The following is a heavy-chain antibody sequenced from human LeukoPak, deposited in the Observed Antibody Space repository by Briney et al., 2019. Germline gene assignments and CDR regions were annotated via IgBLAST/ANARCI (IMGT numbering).Heavy chain of an antibody. Sequence: GGSLRLSCAASGFTVSSTYMTWVRQAPGKGLEWVSLVSGGGSTYYADSVKGRFTISRDNSKNTLYLQMNSLIVDDTAIYCCARGVGTGYTDHWGQGTLVSVSS. V-gene: IGHV3-53*01. D-gene: IGHD2-8*02. CDR2: VSGGGST. CDR1: GFTVSSTY. CDR3: ARGVGTGYTDH. J-gene: IGHJ4*02.